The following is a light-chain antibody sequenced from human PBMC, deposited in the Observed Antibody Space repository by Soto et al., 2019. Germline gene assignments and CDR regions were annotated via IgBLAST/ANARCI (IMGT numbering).Light chain of an antibody. CDR3: AAWDDILNGRV. V-gene: IGLV1-44*01. Sequence: QSVLTQPPSASGTPGQRVTISCSGSNSNIGSNTVNWYQQLPGTAPKLLIYYDNLRPSGVPDRISGSKSGTSASLAISGLQPDDEADYYCAAWDDILNGRVFGTGSKLTVL. J-gene: IGLJ1*01. CDR1: NSNIGSNT. CDR2: YDN.